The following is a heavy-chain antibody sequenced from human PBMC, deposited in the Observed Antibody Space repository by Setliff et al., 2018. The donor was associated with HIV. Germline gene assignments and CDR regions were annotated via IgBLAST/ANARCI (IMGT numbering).Heavy chain of an antibody. CDR1: GDSISSYS. J-gene: IGHJ5*01. CDR3: ARRVLQDSTITSSNWFDS. CDR2: VYASGET. V-gene: IGHV4-4*09. D-gene: IGHD2-2*01. Sequence: SETLSLTCTVSGDSISSYSWNWIRQPPGRGLEWIGYVYASGETNYNPSLKSRVTMSTDTSRNQFFLNLNYATAADTAVYFCARRVLQDSTITSSNWFDSWGQGILVTVSS.